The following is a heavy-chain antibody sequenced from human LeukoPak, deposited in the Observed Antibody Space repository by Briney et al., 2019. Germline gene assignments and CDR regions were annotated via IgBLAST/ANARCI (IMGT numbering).Heavy chain of an antibody. D-gene: IGHD4-23*01. J-gene: IGHJ3*02. V-gene: IGHV3-48*02. CDR3: AREDGGKADI. Sequence: GGSLGLSCAASGFTFSRYSMNWVRQAPGKGLEWVSYISSSNNTIDYADSVKGRFSISRDNAKNSLYLQMKSLRDEDTAVYYCAREDGGKADIWGQGTMVTVSS. CDR2: ISSSNNTI. CDR1: GFTFSRYS.